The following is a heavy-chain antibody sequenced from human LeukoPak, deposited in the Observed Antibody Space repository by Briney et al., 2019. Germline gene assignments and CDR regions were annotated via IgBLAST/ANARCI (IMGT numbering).Heavy chain of an antibody. D-gene: IGHD3-9*01. J-gene: IGHJ4*02. CDR1: GGSFSGYY. Sequence: SETLSLTCAVHGGSFSGYYWSWIRQPPGKGLEWIGEINHSGSTNYNPSLKSRVTISVDTSKNQFSLKLSSVTAADTAVYYCAREPKTGYYNVLPFDYWGQGTLVTVSS. CDR3: AREPKTGYYNVLPFDY. CDR2: INHSGST. V-gene: IGHV4-34*01.